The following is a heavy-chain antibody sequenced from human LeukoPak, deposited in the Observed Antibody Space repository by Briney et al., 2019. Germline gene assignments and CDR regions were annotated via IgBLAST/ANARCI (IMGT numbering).Heavy chain of an antibody. CDR3: ARDSDSRHFQH. D-gene: IGHD3-22*01. V-gene: IGHV4-59*01. J-gene: IGHJ1*01. Sequence: SETLSLTCSVSGGSISSYYWSWIRRPPGKGLEWIGYIYYSGSTNYNPSLKSRVTISVDTSKNQFSLKLSSVTAADTAVYYCARDSDSRHFQHWGQGTLVTVSS. CDR1: GGSISSYY. CDR2: IYYSGST.